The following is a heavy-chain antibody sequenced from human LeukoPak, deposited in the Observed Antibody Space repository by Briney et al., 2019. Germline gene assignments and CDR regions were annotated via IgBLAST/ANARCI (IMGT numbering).Heavy chain of an antibody. CDR3: ATYWVAARRYFDY. CDR2: ISSSSSYI. J-gene: IGHJ4*02. V-gene: IGHV3-21*01. Sequence: GGSLRLSCAASGFIFSSYSMNWVRQAPGKGLEWVSSISSSSSYIYYADSVKGRFTISRDNAKNSLYLQMNSLRAEDTAVYYCATYWVAARRYFDYWGQGTLVTVSS. D-gene: IGHD6-6*01. CDR1: GFIFSSYS.